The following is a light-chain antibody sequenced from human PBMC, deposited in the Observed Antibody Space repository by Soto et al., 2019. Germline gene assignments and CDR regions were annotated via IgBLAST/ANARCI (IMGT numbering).Light chain of an antibody. Sequence: EIVLTQSPGTLSLSPGEGATLSCRASQSVGGTFLAWYQQKGGQAPRLLIHGASNRATGIPDRFGGSGSGTDFTLTISRLEPEDFAVYYCQQYNSYSFGQGTKVDIK. V-gene: IGKV3-20*01. J-gene: IGKJ1*01. CDR2: GAS. CDR1: QSVGGTF. CDR3: QQYNSYS.